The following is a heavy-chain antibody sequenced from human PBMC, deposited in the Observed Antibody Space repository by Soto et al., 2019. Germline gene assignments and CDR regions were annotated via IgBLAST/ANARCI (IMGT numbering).Heavy chain of an antibody. J-gene: IGHJ5*02. CDR1: GVSFSGYY. CDR3: ASRWKISELQSYWFDP. Sequence: ASETLSLTCAVYGVSFSGYYWSWIRQPPGKGLEWIGEINHSGSTNYNPSLKSRVTISVDTSKNQFSLKLSSVTAADTAVYYCASRWKISELQSYWFDPWGQGTLVTVSS. D-gene: IGHD1-7*01. V-gene: IGHV4-34*01. CDR2: INHSGST.